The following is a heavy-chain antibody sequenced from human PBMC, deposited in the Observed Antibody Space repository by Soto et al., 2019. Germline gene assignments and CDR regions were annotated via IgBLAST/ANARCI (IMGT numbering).Heavy chain of an antibody. D-gene: IGHD1-1*01. J-gene: IGHJ5*01. CDR2: VHISGHS. Sequence: SETLSLTCTLSGGSVRAPDWWTWVRQSPDKGLEWIAEVHISGHSNYNPSLRSRVSVSIDSSKNQFYLNLNSVTAADTAIYYCARVRQGCSANNCYFDPWGQGTQVTVSS. CDR1: GGSVRAPDW. V-gene: IGHV4-4*02. CDR3: ARVRQGCSANNCYFDP.